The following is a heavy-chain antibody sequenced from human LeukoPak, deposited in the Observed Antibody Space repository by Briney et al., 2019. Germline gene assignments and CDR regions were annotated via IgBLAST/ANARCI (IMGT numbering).Heavy chain of an antibody. D-gene: IGHD3-3*01. CDR3: ARDRVTIFGVVIIRRDY. CDR2: IYTSGST. Sequence: SETLSLTCTVSGGSISSYHWSWIRQPAGKGLEWIGRIYTSGSTNYNPSLKSRVTMSVDTSKNQFSLNLSSVTAADTAVYYCARDRVTIFGVVIIRRDYWGQGTLVTVSS. J-gene: IGHJ4*02. V-gene: IGHV4-4*07. CDR1: GGSISSYH.